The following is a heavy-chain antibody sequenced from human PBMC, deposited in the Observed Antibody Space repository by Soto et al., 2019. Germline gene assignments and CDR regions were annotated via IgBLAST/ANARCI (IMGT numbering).Heavy chain of an antibody. CDR1: GYTFTSYA. V-gene: IGHV1-3*01. D-gene: IGHD2-2*01. CDR2: INAGNGNT. Sequence: SVKVSCKASGYTFTSYAMHWVRQAPGQRLEWMGWINAGNGNTKYSQKFQGRVTITRDTSASTAYMELSSLRSEDTAVYYCARDIVVVPAASLWFDPWGQGTLVTVSS. CDR3: ARDIVVVPAASLWFDP. J-gene: IGHJ5*02.